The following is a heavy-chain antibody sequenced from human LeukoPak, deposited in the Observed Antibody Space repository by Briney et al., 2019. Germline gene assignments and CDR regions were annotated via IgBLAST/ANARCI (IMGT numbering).Heavy chain of an antibody. CDR1: GFTFSSYA. D-gene: IGHD3-10*01. Sequence: GGSRRLSCAASGFTFSSYAMHWVRQAPGKGLEWVAVISYDGSNKYYADSVKGRFTISRDNSKNTLYLQMNSLRAEDTAVYYCARGGLTMVRGVIIGGGEADAFDIWGQGTMVTVSS. V-gene: IGHV3-30-3*01. J-gene: IGHJ3*02. CDR2: ISYDGSNK. CDR3: ARGGLTMVRGVIIGGGEADAFDI.